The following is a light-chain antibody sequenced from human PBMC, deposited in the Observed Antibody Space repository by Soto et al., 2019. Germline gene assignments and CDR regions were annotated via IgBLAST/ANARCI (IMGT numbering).Light chain of an antibody. V-gene: IGKV1-27*01. J-gene: IGKJ1*01. Sequence: DIQMTQSPSSLSASVGDRVTITCRASQGISNYLAWYQQKPGKVPKLLIYAASTLQSGVPSRFSGSGSGTDFTITISSLQTEDVETYYCQKYNSAPRTFGQGTKVDIK. CDR3: QKYNSAPRT. CDR1: QGISNY. CDR2: AAS.